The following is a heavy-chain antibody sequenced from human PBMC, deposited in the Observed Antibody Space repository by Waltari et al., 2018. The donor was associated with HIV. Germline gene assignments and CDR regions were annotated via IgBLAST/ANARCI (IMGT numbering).Heavy chain of an antibody. V-gene: IGHV1-8*01. CDR1: GYTFINNH. Sequence: QVQLVQFGAEVKKPGASVKVSCKASGYTFINNHINWVRQATGHGLVWMGWMSPNRGNAGYAQKFQGSVTMTRNTSNTAAYMEWTDLRSADTAVYFCARGRGRYDFWSGYSSPGDAFDIWGQGTMVIVSS. D-gene: IGHD3-3*01. CDR2: MSPNRGNA. CDR3: ARGRGRYDFWSGYSSPGDAFDI. J-gene: IGHJ3*02.